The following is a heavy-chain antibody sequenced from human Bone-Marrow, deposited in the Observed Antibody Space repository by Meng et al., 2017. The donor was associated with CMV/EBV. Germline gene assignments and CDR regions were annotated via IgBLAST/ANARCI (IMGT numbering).Heavy chain of an antibody. V-gene: IGHV3-33*06. CDR3: AKDTGFLEYSNTPYYFDY. D-gene: IGHD6-6*01. CDR1: GFTFSTYG. Sequence: GESLKISCAASGFTFSTYGMHWVRQAPGKGLEWVAVIWYDGSNKYYADPVKGRFTISRDNSKNTLYLQMNSLRAEDTAVYYCAKDTGFLEYSNTPYYFDYWGQGTLVTVSS. J-gene: IGHJ4*02. CDR2: IWYDGSNK.